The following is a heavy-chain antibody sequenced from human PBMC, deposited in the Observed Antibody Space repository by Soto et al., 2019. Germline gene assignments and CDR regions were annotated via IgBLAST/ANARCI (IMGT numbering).Heavy chain of an antibody. J-gene: IGHJ3*02. Sequence: EVQMLESGGGLVQPGGSLRLSCAASGFTLSSYALSWVRQAPGKGLEWVSGMSGSGDFTFDADSVRGRFTISRGNSMNTLFLQMNSLRVEDTAVYYCARGPTIFGVGVDAFDIWGQGTMATVSS. V-gene: IGHV3-23*01. CDR2: MSGSGDFT. D-gene: IGHD3-3*01. CDR1: GFTLSSYA. CDR3: ARGPTIFGVGVDAFDI.